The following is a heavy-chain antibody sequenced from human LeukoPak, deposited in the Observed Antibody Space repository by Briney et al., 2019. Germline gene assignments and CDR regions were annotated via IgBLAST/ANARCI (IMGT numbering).Heavy chain of an antibody. CDR1: GGSFSGYY. D-gene: IGHD3-3*01. V-gene: IGHV4-34*01. CDR3: ARGSSAYYDFWSGYFRDATHFDY. Sequence: KSSETLSLTCAVYGGSFSGYYWSWIRQPPGKGLEWIGEINHSGSTNYNPSLKSRVTISVDTSKNQFCPRLSSVTAADTAVYYSARGSSAYYDFWSGYFRDATHFDYWGQGTLVTVSS. J-gene: IGHJ4*02. CDR2: INHSGST.